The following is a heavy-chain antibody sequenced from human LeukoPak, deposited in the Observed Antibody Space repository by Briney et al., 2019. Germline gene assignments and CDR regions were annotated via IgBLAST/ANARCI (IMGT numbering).Heavy chain of an antibody. D-gene: IGHD5-12*01. CDR1: GGSISSGDYY. CDR3: ARWVATPRGYFDY. Sequence: SGTLSLTCTVSGGSISSGDYYWGWIRQPPGKGLEWIGNIYYSGSTFYNPSLKSRVTISVDTSKNQFSLKLNSVSVADTAVYYCARWVATPRGYFDYWGQGALVTVSS. J-gene: IGHJ4*02. CDR2: IYYSGST. V-gene: IGHV4-39*01.